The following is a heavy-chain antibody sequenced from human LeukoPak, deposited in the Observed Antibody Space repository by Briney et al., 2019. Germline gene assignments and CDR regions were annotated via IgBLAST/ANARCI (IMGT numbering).Heavy chain of an antibody. J-gene: IGHJ4*02. D-gene: IGHD2-8*01. Sequence: PGGSLRLSCAASGFTVSSNYMSWVRQAPGKGLEWVSYISNSSSTIYYADSVKGRFTISRDNAKNSLYLQMNSLRAEDTAVYYCASGCPASVDYWGQGTLVTVSS. CDR1: GFTVSSNY. V-gene: IGHV3-48*04. CDR2: ISNSSSTI. CDR3: ASGCPASVDY.